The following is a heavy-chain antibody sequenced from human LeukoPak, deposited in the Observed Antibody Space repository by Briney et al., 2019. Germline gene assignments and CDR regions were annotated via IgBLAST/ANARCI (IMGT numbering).Heavy chain of an antibody. Sequence: GGSLRLSCSASGFTFSSYAMHWVRQAPGKGLEYVSAISSSGDVTYYADSVKGRFTISRDNSKNTLYLQMSSVRPEDAAVYYCVRDGMAVAGTAPLDYWGQGILVTVSS. V-gene: IGHV3-64D*09. CDR3: VRDGMAVAGTAPLDY. D-gene: IGHD6-19*01. J-gene: IGHJ4*02. CDR1: GFTFSSYA. CDR2: ISSSGDVT.